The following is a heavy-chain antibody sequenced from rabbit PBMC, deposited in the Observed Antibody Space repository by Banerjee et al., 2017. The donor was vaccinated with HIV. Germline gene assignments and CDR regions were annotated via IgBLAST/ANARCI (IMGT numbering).Heavy chain of an antibody. D-gene: IGHD6-1*01. CDR2: IYTGSGST. CDR3: ARGYGGYGYAFNL. J-gene: IGHJ4*01. V-gene: IGHV1S40*01. CDR1: GFDFSSNA. Sequence: QSLEESGGDLVKPGASLTLTCTASGFDFSSNAMCWVRQAPGKGLEWIGCIYTGSGSTSYASWAKGRFTISKTSSTTVTLQMTSLTVADTATYFCARGYGGYGYAFNLWGPGTLVTVS.